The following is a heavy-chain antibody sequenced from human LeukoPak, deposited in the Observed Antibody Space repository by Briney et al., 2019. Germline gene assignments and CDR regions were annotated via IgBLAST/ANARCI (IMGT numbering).Heavy chain of an antibody. D-gene: IGHD1-1*01. J-gene: IGHJ3*02. CDR1: GFTFSSYV. CDR3: AKRAGTSGTMSGFDI. V-gene: IGHV3-23*01. CDR2: IAAGGGT. Sequence: GGSLRLSCAASGFTFSSYVMNWVRQAPGKGLEWVSGIAAGGGTYYAASVKGRLTISRDNSKNTLYLQMSSLRAEDTALYYCAKRAGTSGTMSGFDIWGQGTVVTVSS.